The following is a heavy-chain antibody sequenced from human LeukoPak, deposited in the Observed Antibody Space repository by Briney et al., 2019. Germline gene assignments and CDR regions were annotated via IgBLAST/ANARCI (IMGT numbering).Heavy chain of an antibody. CDR2: MNPNSGNT. Sequence: EASVKVSCKASGYSFTSYDINWVRQATGQGLEWVGSMNPNSGNTDYAQKLQGRITMTRSTSISTAYMELSSLRSEDTAVYYCARGDYWGQGTLVTVSS. CDR1: GYSFTSYD. J-gene: IGHJ4*02. CDR3: ARGDY. V-gene: IGHV1-8*01.